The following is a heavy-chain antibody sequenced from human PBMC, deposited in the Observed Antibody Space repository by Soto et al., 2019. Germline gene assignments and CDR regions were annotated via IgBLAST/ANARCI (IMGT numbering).Heavy chain of an antibody. CDR3: ARRDSSGWLDY. J-gene: IGHJ4*02. CDR1: GGSISSSSYY. CDR2: IYYSGST. Sequence: QLQLQESGPGLVKPSETLSLTCTVSGGSISSSSYYWGWIRQPPGKGLEWIGSIYYSGSTYYNPSLKSRVTISVDTSKNQFSLKLSSVTAADTAVYYCARRDSSGWLDYWGQGTLVTVSS. D-gene: IGHD6-19*01. V-gene: IGHV4-39*01.